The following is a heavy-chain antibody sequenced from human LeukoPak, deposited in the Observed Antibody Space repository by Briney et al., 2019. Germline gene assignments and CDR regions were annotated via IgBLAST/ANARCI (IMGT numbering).Heavy chain of an antibody. CDR2: INPNSGGT. Sequence: ASVTVSFTASGYTFTGYYMHWVRQAPGQGLEWMGWINPNSGGTNYAQKFQGRVTMTRDTSISTAYMELSRLRSDDTAVYYCASPLLDTDAFDIWGQGTMVTVSS. V-gene: IGHV1-2*02. CDR1: GYTFTGYY. J-gene: IGHJ3*02. D-gene: IGHD5-18*01. CDR3: ASPLLDTDAFDI.